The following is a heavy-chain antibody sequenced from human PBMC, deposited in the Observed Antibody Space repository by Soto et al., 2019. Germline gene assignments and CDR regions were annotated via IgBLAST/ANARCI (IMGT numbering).Heavy chain of an antibody. Sequence: SETLSLTCTVSGGSISSGDYYWSWIRQPPGKGLEWIGYIYYSGSTYYNPSLKSRVTISVDTSKNQFSLKLSSVTAADTAVYYCARDLGPIGRGFDYWGQGTLVT. V-gene: IGHV4-30-4*01. D-gene: IGHD7-27*01. CDR2: IYYSGST. CDR3: ARDLGPIGRGFDY. CDR1: GGSISSGDYY. J-gene: IGHJ4*02.